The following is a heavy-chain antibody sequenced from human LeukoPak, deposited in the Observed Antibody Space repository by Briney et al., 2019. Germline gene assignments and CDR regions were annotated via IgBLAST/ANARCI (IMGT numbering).Heavy chain of an antibody. Sequence: SVKVSCKASGGTFSSYAISWVRQAPGQGLEWMGGIIPIFGSANYAQTFQGRVTITTDESTSTAYMELSSLRSEDTAVYYCARTSITIFGAYYFDYWGQGTLGTVSS. CDR3: ARTSITIFGAYYFDY. CDR2: IIPIFGSA. J-gene: IGHJ4*02. V-gene: IGHV1-69*05. CDR1: GGTFSSYA. D-gene: IGHD3-3*01.